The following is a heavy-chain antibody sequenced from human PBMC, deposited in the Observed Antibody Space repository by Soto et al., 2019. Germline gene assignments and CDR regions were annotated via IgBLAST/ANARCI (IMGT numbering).Heavy chain of an antibody. CDR3: TKDLIVAAKYGMDV. D-gene: IGHD2-15*01. CDR1: GFTFSNAW. V-gene: IGHV3-15*01. J-gene: IGHJ6*02. Sequence: PGGSLRLSCAASGFTFSNAWMSWVRQAPGKGLEWVGRIKSKTDGGTTDYAAPVKGRFTISRDDSKNTLYLQMNSLKTEDTAVYYCTKDLIVAAKYGMDVWGQGTTVTVSS. CDR2: IKSKTDGGTT.